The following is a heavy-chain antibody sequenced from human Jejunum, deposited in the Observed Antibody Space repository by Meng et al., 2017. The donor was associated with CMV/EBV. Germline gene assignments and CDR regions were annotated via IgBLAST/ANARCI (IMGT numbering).Heavy chain of an antibody. V-gene: IGHV6-1*01. D-gene: IGHD3-10*01. CDR3: ARDYYGSGTYSYLFDY. J-gene: IGHJ4*02. CDR1: SSNTVA. CDR2: TYYRSKWYN. Sequence: SSNTVAWNLVRQSPSRGLEYLGRTYYRSKWYNDYAVSVKGRIVINPDTSKNQFSLQLNSVTPEDMAVYYCARDYYGSGTYSYLFDYWGQGTLVTVSS.